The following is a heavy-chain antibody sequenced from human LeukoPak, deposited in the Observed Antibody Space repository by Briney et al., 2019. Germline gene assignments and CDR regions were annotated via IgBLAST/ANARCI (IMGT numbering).Heavy chain of an antibody. J-gene: IGHJ4*02. D-gene: IGHD1-26*01. CDR3: ARRAKNAYCFDY. CDR1: GGSMSSYY. V-gene: IGHV4-59*08. CDR2: IFSSGAT. Sequence: PSGTLSLTCTVSGGSMSSYYWTWIRQPPGKGLEWIGYIFSSGATNYNPSLKSRVTMSVDTSKNQFSLRLSSVTAADTAVYYCARRAKNAYCFDYWGQGTLVTVSS.